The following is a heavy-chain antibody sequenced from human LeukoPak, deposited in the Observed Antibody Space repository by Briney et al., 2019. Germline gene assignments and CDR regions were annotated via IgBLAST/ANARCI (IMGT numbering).Heavy chain of an antibody. J-gene: IGHJ3*02. V-gene: IGHV3-9*03. Sequence: GGSLRLSCAASGFTFDDYAMHWVRQAPGKGLEWVSGISWNSGSIGYADSVKDRFTISRDNAKNSLYLQMNSLRAEDMALYYCAKDIFRRGYSYGYGAFDIWGQGTMVTVSS. CDR2: ISWNSGSI. CDR3: AKDIFRRGYSYGYGAFDI. D-gene: IGHD5-18*01. CDR1: GFTFDDYA.